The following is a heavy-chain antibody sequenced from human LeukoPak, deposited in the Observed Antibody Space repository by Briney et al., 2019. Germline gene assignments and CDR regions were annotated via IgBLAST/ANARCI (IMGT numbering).Heavy chain of an antibody. CDR1: GFTFSSYG. D-gene: IGHD1-26*01. V-gene: IGHV3-30*03. Sequence: GGSLRLSCAASGFTFSSYGMHWVRQAPGKGLEWVAVISYDGSNKYYADSVKGRFTISRGNSKNTLYLQMNSLRAEDTAVYYCASFRELLSYYWGQGTLVTVSS. CDR3: ASFRELLSYY. J-gene: IGHJ4*02. CDR2: ISYDGSNK.